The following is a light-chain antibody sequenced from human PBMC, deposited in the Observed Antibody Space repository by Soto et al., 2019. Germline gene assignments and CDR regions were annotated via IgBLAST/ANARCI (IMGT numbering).Light chain of an antibody. Sequence: DIQMTQSPSTLSASVGDRVTITCRASQTISDWLAWYQQTPGKAPKLLIYRASTLESGVPSRFSGSGSGTQFTLTISSLQPDDFATYYCQQYNIYPLTFGGGTKLEVK. CDR3: QQYNIYPLT. V-gene: IGKV1-5*03. CDR2: RAS. J-gene: IGKJ4*01. CDR1: QTISDW.